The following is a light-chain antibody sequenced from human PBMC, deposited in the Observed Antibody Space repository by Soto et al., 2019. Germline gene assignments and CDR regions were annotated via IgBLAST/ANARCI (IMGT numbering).Light chain of an antibody. V-gene: IGKV1-39*01. CDR1: QSIDNF. CDR2: AAS. CDR3: QQSYSLPYT. Sequence: DIQMTQSPSSLSASVGDRVTITCRPSQSIDNFLNWYQQKPGKAPNLLIYAASSLQSGVSSRFSGSGSGTDFILTISSLQPEDSATYYCQQSYSLPYTFGQGTKVDIK. J-gene: IGKJ2*01.